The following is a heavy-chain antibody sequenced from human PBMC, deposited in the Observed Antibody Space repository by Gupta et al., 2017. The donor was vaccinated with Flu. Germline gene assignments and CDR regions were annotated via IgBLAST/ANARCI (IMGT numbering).Heavy chain of an antibody. V-gene: IGHV3-48*03. CDR2: ISSSGSTI. CDR1: GFTFSSYE. J-gene: IGHJ4*02. D-gene: IGHD3-3*01. CDR3: ATLEWLSHVFDY. Sequence: EVQLVESGGGLVQPGGSLRLSCAASGFTFSSYEMNWVRQAPGKGLEWVSYISSSGSTIYYADSVKGRFTISRDNAKNSLYLQMNSLRAEDTAVYYCATLEWLSHVFDYWGQGTLVTVSS.